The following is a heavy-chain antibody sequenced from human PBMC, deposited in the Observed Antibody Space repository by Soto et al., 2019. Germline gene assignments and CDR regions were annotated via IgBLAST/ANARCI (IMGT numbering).Heavy chain of an antibody. CDR3: AKAPDIVVVPAADYYYYGMDV. D-gene: IGHD2-2*01. CDR1: GFTFSSYA. CDR2: ISGSGGST. V-gene: IGHV3-23*01. Sequence: PGGSLRLSCAASGFTFSSYAMSWVRQAPGKGLEWVSAISGSGGSTYYADSVKGRFTISRDNSKNTLYLQMNSLRAEDTAVYYCAKAPDIVVVPAADYYYYGMDVWGQGTTVTGSS. J-gene: IGHJ6*02.